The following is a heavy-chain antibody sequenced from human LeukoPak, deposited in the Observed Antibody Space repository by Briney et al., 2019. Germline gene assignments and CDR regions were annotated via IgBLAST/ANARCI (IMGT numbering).Heavy chain of an antibody. CDR3: ARGVWGEYSSGWYWFDP. J-gene: IGHJ5*02. D-gene: IGHD6-19*01. Sequence: GASVKVSCKASGYTFTSYDINWVRQATGQGLEWMGWMNPNSGNTGYAQKFQGRVTMTRNTSISTAYMELSSLRSEDTAVYYCARGVWGEYSSGWYWFDPWGQGTLVTVSS. V-gene: IGHV1-8*01. CDR1: GYTFTSYD. CDR2: MNPNSGNT.